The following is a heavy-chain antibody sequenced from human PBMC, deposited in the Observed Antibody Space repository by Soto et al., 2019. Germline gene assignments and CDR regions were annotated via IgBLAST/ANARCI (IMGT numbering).Heavy chain of an antibody. CDR2: VRSDGDTT. V-gene: IGHV3-23*01. CDR1: GFTFSRYG. Sequence: EVQVLESGGGLVQPGGSLRLSCAASGFTFSRYGMNWVRQAPGKGLELVSGVRSDGDTTYNADSVKGRFTVSRDNFRNTVDLQMNNLRVEDTAVYYCAKGKGVGATPDGANCWGQGTLVTVSS. CDR3: AKGKGVGATPDGANC. J-gene: IGHJ4*02. D-gene: IGHD1-26*01.